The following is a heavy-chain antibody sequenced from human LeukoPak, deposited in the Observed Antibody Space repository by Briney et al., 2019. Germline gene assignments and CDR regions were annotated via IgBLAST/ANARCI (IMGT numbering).Heavy chain of an antibody. CDR3: ARGHIVGATY. J-gene: IGHJ4*02. Sequence: SGGSPRLPCAASGFTFSSYSTNWVRQAPGKGLEWVSSICSSSSYIYYADSVKGRFTISRDNAKNSLYLQMNSLRAEDTAVYYCARGHIVGATYWGQGTLVTVSS. CDR2: ICSSSSYI. CDR1: GFTFSSYS. V-gene: IGHV3-21*01. D-gene: IGHD1-26*01.